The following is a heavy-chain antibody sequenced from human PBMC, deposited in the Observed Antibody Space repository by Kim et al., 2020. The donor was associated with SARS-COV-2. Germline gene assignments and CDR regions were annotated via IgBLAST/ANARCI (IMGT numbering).Heavy chain of an antibody. V-gene: IGHV3-7*03. CDR3: ARGSSTSF. Sequence: GRRKYYGDSVKGRFTISRDNAKNSLYLQMNSLGAEDTAVYYCARGSSTSFWGQGTLVTVSS. D-gene: IGHD2-2*01. CDR2: GRRK. J-gene: IGHJ4*02.